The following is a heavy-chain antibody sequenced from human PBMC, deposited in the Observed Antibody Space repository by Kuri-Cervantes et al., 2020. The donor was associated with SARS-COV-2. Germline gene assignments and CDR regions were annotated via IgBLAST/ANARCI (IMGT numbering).Heavy chain of an antibody. CDR2: NNPNSGGT. CDR1: GYTFTGYY. CDR3: ARAGYGCSWAPGALDY. J-gene: IGHJ4*01. D-gene: IGHD6-13*01. V-gene: IGHV1-2*02. Sequence: ASLNVSCKASGYTFTGYYMHWVRQAPGQGLERMGWNNPNSGGTNYAQKFQGRVTMTRDTSISTAYMERSRRRSDNTAVYYFARAGYGCSWAPGALDYWGQGTLVTVSS.